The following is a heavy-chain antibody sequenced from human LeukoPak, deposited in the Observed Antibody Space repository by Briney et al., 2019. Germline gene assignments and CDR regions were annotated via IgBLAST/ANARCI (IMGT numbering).Heavy chain of an antibody. CDR1: GLSVTNNY. CDR3: ARGAATGPTLGFDY. V-gene: IGHV3-53*01. D-gene: IGHD6-13*01. CDR2: MYTGGTP. Sequence: GGSLRLSCAASGLSVTNNYITWVRQAPGKGLEWVSVMYTGGTPYYADSVKGRFTISRDISKNTLYLQMTSLRAEDTAVYYCARGAATGPTLGFDYWGQGTLVTVSS. J-gene: IGHJ4*02.